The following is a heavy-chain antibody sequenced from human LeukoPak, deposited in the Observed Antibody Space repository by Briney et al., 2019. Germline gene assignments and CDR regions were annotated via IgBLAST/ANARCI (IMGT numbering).Heavy chain of an antibody. CDR2: IIPIFGTA. V-gene: IGHV1-69*06. D-gene: IGHD6-13*01. CDR3: ARDSGYSSSWSNWFDP. CDR1: GGTCSSYA. J-gene: IGHJ5*02. Sequence: SVKVSCKASGGTCSSYAISWVRQAPGQGLEWMGGIIPIFGTANYAQKSLGRVTITADKSTSTAYMELSSLRSEDTAVYYCARDSGYSSSWSNWFDPWGQGTLVTVSS.